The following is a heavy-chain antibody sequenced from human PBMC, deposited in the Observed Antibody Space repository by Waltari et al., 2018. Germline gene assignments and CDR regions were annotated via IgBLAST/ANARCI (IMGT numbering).Heavy chain of an antibody. V-gene: IGHV5-10-1*01. J-gene: IGHJ4*02. CDR3: VRHRTTYPLEIDY. CDR2: VDPSDSFR. Sequence: EVQLVQSGAEVKKPEESLRISCEGSGYSCTSHGIRWGGQMPGKGLEGVGGVDPSDSFRNYGPAFEGHVTISVDQSLRTAYLQWDSLKASDTAIYYCVRHRTTYPLEIDYWGQGTLVTVSS. CDR1: GYSCTSHG. D-gene: IGHD2-2*01.